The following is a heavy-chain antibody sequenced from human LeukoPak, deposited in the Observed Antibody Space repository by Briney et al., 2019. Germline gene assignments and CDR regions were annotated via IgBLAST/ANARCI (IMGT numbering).Heavy chain of an antibody. CDR2: IYYSGST. Sequence: SETLSLTCTVSGGSISSSSYYWGWIRQPPGKGLECIGSIYYSGSTYYNPSLKGRVTISVDTSKNQFSLKLSSVTAADTAVYYCARHDGLERSVFDYWGQGTLVTVSS. J-gene: IGHJ4*02. CDR1: GGSISSSSYY. CDR3: ARHDGLERSVFDY. D-gene: IGHD1-1*01. V-gene: IGHV4-39*01.